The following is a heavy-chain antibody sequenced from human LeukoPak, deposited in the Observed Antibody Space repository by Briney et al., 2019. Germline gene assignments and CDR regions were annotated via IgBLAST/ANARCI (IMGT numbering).Heavy chain of an antibody. Sequence: SETLSLTCTVSGGSISSYYWSWIRQPPGKGREWVGYIYYSGGTNYNPSLKSRATISVDTSKNQFSLKLSSVTAADTAVYYCASFRRTLSSSWPNKNYYCYGMDVWGKGTTVTVSS. J-gene: IGHJ6*04. CDR3: ASFRRTLSSSWPNKNYYCYGMDV. V-gene: IGHV4-59*01. D-gene: IGHD6-13*01. CDR1: GGSISSYY. CDR2: IYYSGGT.